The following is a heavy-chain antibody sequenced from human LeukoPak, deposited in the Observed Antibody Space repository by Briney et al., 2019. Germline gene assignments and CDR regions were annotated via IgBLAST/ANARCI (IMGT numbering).Heavy chain of an antibody. CDR1: GFTFSSYT. V-gene: IGHV3-21*01. CDR2: ISSSSSYI. J-gene: IGHJ4*02. CDR3: ARESSGATFQGY. D-gene: IGHD1-26*01. Sequence: PGGSLRLSCAASGFTFSSYTMNWVRQAPGKGLEWVSSISSSSSYIYYADSLKGRFTISRGNAKNSLYLQMNSLRAEDTAVYYCARESSGATFQGYWGQGTLVTVSS.